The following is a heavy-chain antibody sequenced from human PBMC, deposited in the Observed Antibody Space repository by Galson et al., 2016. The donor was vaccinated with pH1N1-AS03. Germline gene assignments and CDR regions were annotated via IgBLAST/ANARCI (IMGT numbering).Heavy chain of an antibody. Sequence: SVKVSCKASGYTFTSYGITWVRQAPGQGLEWMGRISAYNGNTKYAQKFPGRVTMTTDTSTSTAYMELRSLRSDDTAVYYCAKVGGEGYNWYFYGMDVWGQGTTVTVSS. D-gene: IGHD5-24*01. CDR3: AKVGGEGYNWYFYGMDV. J-gene: IGHJ6*02. CDR1: GYTFTSYG. V-gene: IGHV1-18*01. CDR2: ISAYNGNT.